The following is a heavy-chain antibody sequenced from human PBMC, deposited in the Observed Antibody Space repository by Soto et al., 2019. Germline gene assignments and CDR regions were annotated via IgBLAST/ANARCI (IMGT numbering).Heavy chain of an antibody. CDR2: ISSIGGST. V-gene: IGHV3-64*01. D-gene: IGHD4-4*01. J-gene: IGHJ4*02. CDR1: GFTFSSYA. CDR3: ARAPDYSNEYYFDY. Sequence: GGSLRLSCAASGFTFSSYAMHWVRQAPGKGLEYVSAISSIGGSTYYANSVKGRFTISRDNSKNTLYLQMGSLRAEDMAVYYCARAPDYSNEYYFDYWGQGTLVTVSS.